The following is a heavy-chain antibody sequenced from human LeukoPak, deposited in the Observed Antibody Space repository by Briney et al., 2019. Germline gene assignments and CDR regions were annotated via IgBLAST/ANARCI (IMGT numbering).Heavy chain of an antibody. J-gene: IGHJ5*02. V-gene: IGHV4-34*01. D-gene: IGHD6-13*01. CDR2: INHSGST. Sequence: SSETLSLTCAVYGGSFSGYYWSWIRQPPGKGLEWIGEINHSGSTNYNPSLKSRVTISVDTSKNHFSLKLISVTDADTAMYYCARGTGGAAAADFDPWGQGTLVTVSS. CDR3: ARGTGGAAAADFDP. CDR1: GGSFSGYY.